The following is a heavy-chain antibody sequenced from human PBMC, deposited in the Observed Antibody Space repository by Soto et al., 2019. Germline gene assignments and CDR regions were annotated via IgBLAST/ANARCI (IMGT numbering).Heavy chain of an antibody. CDR2: IYSGGGT. J-gene: IGHJ4*02. CDR3: ATRMTTAPY. V-gene: IGHV3-66*01. CDR1: LFIVSDNY. Sequence: EVRLVQSGGGLVQPGGSLRLSCAASLFIVSDNYMSWVRQAPGKGLEWVSLIYSGGGTDYEESVKGRFTISRDNSKNTLYLQMNSLEAEDTGIYYCATRMTTAPYWGEGTVVTVSS. D-gene: IGHD4-17*01.